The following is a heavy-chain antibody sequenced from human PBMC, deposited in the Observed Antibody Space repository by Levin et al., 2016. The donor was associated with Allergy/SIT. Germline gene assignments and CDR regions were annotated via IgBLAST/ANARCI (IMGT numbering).Heavy chain of an antibody. CDR2: IYYSGST. CDR3: AREAPPPPMVRGGPGDAFDI. J-gene: IGHJ3*02. CDR1: GGSISSSSYY. Sequence: SETLSLTCTVSGGSISSSSYYWGWIRQPPGKGLEWIGSIYYSGSTYYNPSLKSRVTISVDTSKNQFSLKLSSVTAADTAVYYCAREAPPPPMVRGGPGDAFDIWGQGTMVTVSS. D-gene: IGHD3-10*01. V-gene: IGHV4-39*02.